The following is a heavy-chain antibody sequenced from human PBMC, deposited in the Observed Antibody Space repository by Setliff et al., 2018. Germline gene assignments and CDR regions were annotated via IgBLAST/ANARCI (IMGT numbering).Heavy chain of an antibody. CDR1: GDSLTSGPYY. CDR2: IYTSGTT. V-gene: IGHV4-61*09. D-gene: IGHD6-19*01. J-gene: IGHJ6*03. Sequence: SETLSLTCTVSGDSLTSGPYYWTWVRQPAGKGLEWIGHIYTSGTTNYSPSLKSRVTISVDASKNQLSLNLRSVTAADTAVYYCARAISGWYSAYYYYMDVWGKGTTVTVSS. CDR3: ARAISGWYSAYYYYMDV.